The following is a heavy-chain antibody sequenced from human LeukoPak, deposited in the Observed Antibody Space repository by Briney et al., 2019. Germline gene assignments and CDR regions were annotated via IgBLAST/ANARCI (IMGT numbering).Heavy chain of an antibody. D-gene: IGHD5-18*01. Sequence: SETLSLTCTVSGGSISSGDYYWSWIRQPPGKGLEWIEYIYYSGSTYYNPSLRSRVTISVDTSKNQFSLKLSSVTAADTAVYYCARARGYSYGEVLENWGQGTLVTVSS. CDR1: GGSISSGDYY. V-gene: IGHV4-30-4*08. J-gene: IGHJ4*02. CDR2: IYYSGST. CDR3: ARARGYSYGEVLEN.